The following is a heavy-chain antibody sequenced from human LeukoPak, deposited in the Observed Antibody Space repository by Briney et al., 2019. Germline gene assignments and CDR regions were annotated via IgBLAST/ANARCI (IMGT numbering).Heavy chain of an antibody. CDR3: ARFPLYSYGYPYGMDV. D-gene: IGHD5-18*01. J-gene: IGHJ6*02. Sequence: GASVKVSCKASGGTFSSYAISWVRQAPGQGLEWMGRIIPILGIANYAQKFQGRVTITADKSTSTAYMELSSLRSEDTAVYYCARFPLYSYGYPYGMDVWGQGTTVTVSS. CDR1: GGTFSSYA. CDR2: IIPILGIA. V-gene: IGHV1-69*04.